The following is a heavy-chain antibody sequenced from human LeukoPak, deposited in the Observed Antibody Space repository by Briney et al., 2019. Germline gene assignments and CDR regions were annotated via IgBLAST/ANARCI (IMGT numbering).Heavy chain of an antibody. J-gene: IGHJ4*02. CDR3: AGHRGYSYGRLDY. CDR1: GFSFSNYV. D-gene: IGHD5-18*01. CDR2: ISGSGGST. Sequence: GGSLRLSCAASGFSFSNYVMYWVRQAPGKGLEWVSAISGSGGSTYYADSVKGRFTISRDNSKNTLYLQMNSLRAEDTAVYYCAGHRGYSYGRLDYWGQGTLVTVSS. V-gene: IGHV3-23*01.